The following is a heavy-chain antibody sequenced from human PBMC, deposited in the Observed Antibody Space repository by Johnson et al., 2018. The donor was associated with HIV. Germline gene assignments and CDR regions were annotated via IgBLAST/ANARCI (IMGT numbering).Heavy chain of an antibody. V-gene: IGHV3-13*01. Sequence: VQLVESGGGLVQPGGSLRLSCAASGFTFSSYDMHWVRQATGKGLEWVSAIGTAGNTYYPGSVKGRFTISRENAKNSLYLQMNSLRAEDTAVYYCARDGYCSGGSCYSGDRLDAFDIWGQGTMVTVSS. CDR2: IGTAGNT. J-gene: IGHJ3*02. CDR3: ARDGYCSGGSCYSGDRLDAFDI. D-gene: IGHD2-15*01. CDR1: GFTFSSYD.